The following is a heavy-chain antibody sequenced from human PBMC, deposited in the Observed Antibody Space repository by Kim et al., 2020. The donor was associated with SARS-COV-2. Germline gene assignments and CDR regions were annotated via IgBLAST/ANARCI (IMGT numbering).Heavy chain of an antibody. J-gene: IGHJ6*04. CDR3: ARDGTMVRGVITHYYGMDV. Sequence: ASVKVSCKASNYTFSSYGISWVRQAPGQGLEWRGWISIYNGDTRYAQNFQGRVTVTTDTSTSTAYVELRSLRSDDTAVYYCARDGTMVRGVITHYYGMDVWGKGTTVTVSS. V-gene: IGHV1-18*01. CDR1: NYTFSSYG. CDR2: ISIYNGDT. D-gene: IGHD3-10*01.